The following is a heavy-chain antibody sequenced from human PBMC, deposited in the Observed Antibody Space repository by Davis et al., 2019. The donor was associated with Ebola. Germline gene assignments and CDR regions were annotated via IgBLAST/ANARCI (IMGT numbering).Heavy chain of an antibody. CDR3: AHKAYGSLANWFGP. CDR1: GFSLSTTGLG. Sequence: SGSTLVQPTQTLTLNCSFSGFSLSTTGLGVGWIRQPPGKALEWLACIYWADDKRYSPSLRSRLKLSKDTSKNQVVLTMTNMDPLDTATYYCAHKAYGSLANWFGPWGQGTLDTVSS. J-gene: IGHJ5*02. D-gene: IGHD4-17*01. CDR2: IYWADDK. V-gene: IGHV2-5*02.